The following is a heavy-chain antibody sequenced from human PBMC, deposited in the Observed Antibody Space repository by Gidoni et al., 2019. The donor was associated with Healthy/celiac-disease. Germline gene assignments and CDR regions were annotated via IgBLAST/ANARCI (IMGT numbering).Heavy chain of an antibody. V-gene: IGHV2-5*02. Sequence: QITLKESGPTLVKPTPTLTLTCNFSGFSLSTSGVGVGWIRQPPGKALEWLALIYWDDDNRYSTSLKSRLTITKDTSKNQVVLTMTNMDPVDTATDYCAHRLGSGILDYWGQGTLVTVSS. CDR2: IYWDDDN. D-gene: IGHD3-10*01. CDR1: GFSLSTSGVG. J-gene: IGHJ4*02. CDR3: AHRLGSGILDY.